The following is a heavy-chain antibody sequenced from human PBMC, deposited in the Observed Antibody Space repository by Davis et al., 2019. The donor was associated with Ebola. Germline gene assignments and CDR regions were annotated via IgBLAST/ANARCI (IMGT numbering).Heavy chain of an antibody. V-gene: IGHV3-21*01. CDR3: ARGPSTGNSFTY. D-gene: IGHD4-23*01. Sequence: GESLKISCAASGFTFSNAWMNWVRQAPGKGLEWVSSISSSSSYIYYADSVKGRFTISRDNDKNSLSLQMNGLRAEDTAVYYCARGPSTGNSFTYWGQGTLVTVSS. J-gene: IGHJ4*02. CDR1: GFTFSNAW. CDR2: ISSSSSYI.